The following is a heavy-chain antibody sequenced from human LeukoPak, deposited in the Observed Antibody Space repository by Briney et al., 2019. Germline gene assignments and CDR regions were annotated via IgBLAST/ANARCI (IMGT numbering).Heavy chain of an antibody. CDR1: GGSFSGYY. V-gene: IGHV4-34*01. Sequence: SETLSLTCAVYGGSFSGYYWSWIRQPPGKGLEWIGEINHSGSTNYNPSLKSRVTISVDTSKNQFSLKLSSVTAADTAVYYCARWGGNSFYYYYYMDVWGKGTTVTVSS. CDR3: ARWGGNSFYYYYYMDV. D-gene: IGHD4-23*01. CDR2: INHSGST. J-gene: IGHJ6*03.